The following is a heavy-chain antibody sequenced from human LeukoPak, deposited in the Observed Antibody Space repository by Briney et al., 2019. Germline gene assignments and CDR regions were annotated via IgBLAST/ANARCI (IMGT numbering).Heavy chain of an antibody. CDR3: ARDRVFADGYSRFDL. CDR2: ISYDGSNK. J-gene: IGHJ2*01. CDR1: GFTFSSYA. V-gene: IGHV3-30*04. D-gene: IGHD5-24*01. Sequence: PGGSLRLSCAASGFTFSSYAMHWVRQAPGKGLEWVAVISYDGSNKYYADSVKGRFTISRDNAENSLYLQMNSLRAEDTAVYYCARDRVFADGYSRFDLWGRGTLATVSS.